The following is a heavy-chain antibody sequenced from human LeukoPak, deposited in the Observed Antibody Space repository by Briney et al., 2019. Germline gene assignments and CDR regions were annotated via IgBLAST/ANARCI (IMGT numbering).Heavy chain of an antibody. CDR1: GGSISSSSYY. V-gene: IGHV4-39*01. Sequence: SETLSLTCTVSGGSISSSSYYWGWIRQPPGKGLEWIGSIYYSGSTYYNPSLKSRVTISVDTSKNQFSPKLSSVTAADTAVYYCARQEWLVHGGGVDYWGQGTLVTVSS. CDR3: ARQEWLVHGGGVDY. CDR2: IYYSGST. D-gene: IGHD6-19*01. J-gene: IGHJ4*02.